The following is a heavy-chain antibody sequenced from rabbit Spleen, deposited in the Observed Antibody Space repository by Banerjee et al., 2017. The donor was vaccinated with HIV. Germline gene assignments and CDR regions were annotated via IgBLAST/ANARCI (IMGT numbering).Heavy chain of an antibody. V-gene: IGHV1S40*01. J-gene: IGHJ4*01. D-gene: IGHD4-1*01. Sequence: QSLEESGGGLVQPEGSLTLTCTASGFSFSSSYYMCWVRQAPGKGLEWIACIATSSSFFTYYASWAKGRFTCSKASSTTVTLQLTSLTAADTATYFCARDLTDVIGWNFGWWGPGTLVTVS. CDR2: IATSSSFFT. CDR3: ARDLTDVIGWNFGW. CDR1: GFSFSSSYY.